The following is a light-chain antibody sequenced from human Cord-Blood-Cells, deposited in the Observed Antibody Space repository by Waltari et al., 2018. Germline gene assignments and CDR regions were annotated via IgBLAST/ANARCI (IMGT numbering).Light chain of an antibody. Sequence: SSELTQDPAVSVALGQTVRITCQGDSLRSYYASWYQQKPGQAPVLVIYGKNNRPSGIPDRFSGSSSGNTASLTITGAQAEDEANCYCNSRDSSGNQVVGGGTKLTVL. V-gene: IGLV3-19*01. CDR1: SLRSYY. CDR2: GKN. J-gene: IGLJ2*01. CDR3: NSRDSSGNQV.